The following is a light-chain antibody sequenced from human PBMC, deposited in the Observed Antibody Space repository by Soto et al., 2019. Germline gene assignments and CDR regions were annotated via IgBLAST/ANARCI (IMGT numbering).Light chain of an antibody. CDR1: QSVSSY. CDR3: QQRSNWSIT. Sequence: IVLTQSPGTLSLSPGERVTLSCRASQSVSSYLAWYQQKPGQAPRLLIYDASNRATGIPARFSGSGSGTDFTLTISSLEPEDFAVYYCQQRSNWSITFGQGTRLEIK. V-gene: IGKV3-11*01. J-gene: IGKJ5*01. CDR2: DAS.